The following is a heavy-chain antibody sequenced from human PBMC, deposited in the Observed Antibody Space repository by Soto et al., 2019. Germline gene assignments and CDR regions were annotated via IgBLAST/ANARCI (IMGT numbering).Heavy chain of an antibody. Sequence: QVQLVQSGAEVKKPGSSVKVSCKASGGTFSRYAISWVRQAPGQGLEWMGGIIAIFGTANYAQRFQGRVTITADESTSTAYMELSSLTSEDTAVYYCARDIVFGGTYGMDVWGQGTTVTVSS. J-gene: IGHJ6*02. CDR2: IIAIFGTA. V-gene: IGHV1-69*12. CDR3: ARDIVFGGTYGMDV. D-gene: IGHD3-16*01. CDR1: GGTFSRYA.